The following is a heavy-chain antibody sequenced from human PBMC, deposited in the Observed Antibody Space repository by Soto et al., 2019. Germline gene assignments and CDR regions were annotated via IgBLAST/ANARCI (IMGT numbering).Heavy chain of an antibody. CDR1: GDSFSSNSAA. D-gene: IGHD5-12*01. V-gene: IGHV6-1*01. CDR3: ARVRGYSGYDFDY. CDR2: TYYRSKWYN. J-gene: IGHJ4*02. Sequence: SQTLSLTCVISGDSFSSNSAAWNWIRQSPSRGLEWLGRTYYRSKWYNDYAVSVKSRITINPDTSKKQFSLQLNSVTTKDTAVYYCARVRGYSGYDFDYWGQGTLVTVSS.